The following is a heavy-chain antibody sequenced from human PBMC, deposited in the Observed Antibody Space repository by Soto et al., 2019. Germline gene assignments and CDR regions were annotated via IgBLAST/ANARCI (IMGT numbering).Heavy chain of an antibody. J-gene: IGHJ4*02. CDR2: ISGSGGST. Sequence: GGSLRLSCAASGFTFSSYAMSWVRQAPGKGLEWVSAISGSGGSTYYADSVKGRFTISRDNSKNTLYPQMNSLRAEDTAVYYCAKDRDEWFYGDYAPFDYWGQGTLVTVSS. V-gene: IGHV3-23*01. CDR3: AKDRDEWFYGDYAPFDY. D-gene: IGHD4-17*01. CDR1: GFTFSSYA.